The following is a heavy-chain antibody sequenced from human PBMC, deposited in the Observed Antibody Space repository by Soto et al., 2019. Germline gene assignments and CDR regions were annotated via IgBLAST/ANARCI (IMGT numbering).Heavy chain of an antibody. CDR1: GFTLSDFA. J-gene: IGHJ6*02. Sequence: QVQLVESGGGVVQPGRSLRLSCAGSGFTLSDFAMHWVRQAPGKGLEWVALISNDGGYQYYGDSVRGRFTISRDNCQHMLYLQMTSLGVEDTVVYYCARAMPGMDVWGPGTTVTVSS. CDR3: ARAMPGMDV. CDR2: ISNDGGYQ. D-gene: IGHD2-2*01. V-gene: IGHV3-30-3*01.